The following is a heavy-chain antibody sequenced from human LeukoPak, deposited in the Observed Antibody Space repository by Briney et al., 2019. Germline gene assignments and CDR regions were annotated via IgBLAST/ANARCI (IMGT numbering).Heavy chain of an antibody. Sequence: PGGSLRLSCAASGFTFSSYAMSWIRQPPGKGLEWIGYIYYSGSTNYNPSLKSRVTISVDTSKNQFSLKLSSVTAADTAVYYCARELASGSYSPFDYWGQGTLVTVSS. CDR2: IYYSGST. V-gene: IGHV4-59*01. D-gene: IGHD3-10*01. CDR3: ARELASGSYSPFDY. J-gene: IGHJ4*02. CDR1: GFTFSSYA.